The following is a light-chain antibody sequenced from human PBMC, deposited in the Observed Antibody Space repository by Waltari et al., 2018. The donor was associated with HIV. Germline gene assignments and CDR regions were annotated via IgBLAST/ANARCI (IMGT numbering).Light chain of an antibody. CDR1: QSVSSSY. CDR2: GAS. V-gene: IGKV3-20*01. CDR3: QQYGSSIFT. Sequence: EIVLTQSPGTLSLSPGERATLSCRASQSVSSSYLAWYQQKPGQAPRLLICGASSRATGTPDRFSGSGFGTDFTLTISRLEPEDFAMYYWQQYGSSIFTFRPGTKVDIK. J-gene: IGKJ3*01.